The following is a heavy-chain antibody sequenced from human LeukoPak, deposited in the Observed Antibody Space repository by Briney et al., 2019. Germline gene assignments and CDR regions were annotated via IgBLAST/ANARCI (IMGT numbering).Heavy chain of an antibody. CDR3: ARGDLAAAGYFDY. CDR2: IYYSGST. D-gene: IGHD6-13*01. Sequence: PSETLSLTCTVSGGSISSSSYYWGWIRQPPGKGLEWIGSIYYSGSTYCNPSLKSRVTISVDTSKNQFSLKLSSVTAADTAVYYCARGDLAAAGYFDYWGQGTLVTVSS. J-gene: IGHJ4*02. CDR1: GGSISSSSYY. V-gene: IGHV4-39*01.